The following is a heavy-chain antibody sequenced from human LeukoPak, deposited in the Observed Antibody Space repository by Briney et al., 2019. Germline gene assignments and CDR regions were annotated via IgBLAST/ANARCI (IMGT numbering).Heavy chain of an antibody. D-gene: IGHD3-22*01. CDR1: GGTFSNFG. J-gene: IGHJ4*02. Sequence: SVKVSCKASGGTFSNFGISWVRQAPGQGLEWMGGIVPLFGTTHLAQKFQDRVTITADGSTSTAYMELTSLSSDDTAVYYCARLSRVKNYYDSSGSNDYWGQGTLVTVSS. CDR3: ARLSRVKNYYDSSGSNDY. CDR2: IVPLFGTT. V-gene: IGHV1-69*01.